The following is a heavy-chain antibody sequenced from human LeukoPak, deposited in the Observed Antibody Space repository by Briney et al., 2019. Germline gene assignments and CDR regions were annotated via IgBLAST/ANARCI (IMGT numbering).Heavy chain of an antibody. Sequence: GGSLRLSCAASGFTFDDYAMHWVRQAPGKGLEWVSGISWNSGSIGYADSVKGRFTISRDNAKNSLYLQMNSLRAEDTAVYYCARLRTRGGPDAFDIWGQGTMVTVSS. D-gene: IGHD3-16*01. CDR3: ARLRTRGGPDAFDI. CDR1: GFTFDDYA. V-gene: IGHV3-9*01. CDR2: ISWNSGSI. J-gene: IGHJ3*02.